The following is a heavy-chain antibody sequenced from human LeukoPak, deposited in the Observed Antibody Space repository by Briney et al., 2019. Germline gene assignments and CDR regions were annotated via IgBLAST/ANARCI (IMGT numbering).Heavy chain of an antibody. CDR2: INHSGST. Sequence: SETLSLTCAVYGGSFSGYYWTWIRQPPGKGLEWIGEINHSGSTNYNPSLKSRLTISVDTSKNQFSLKLSSVTATDTAVYYCARRGYWFDPWGQGTLVTVSS. CDR3: ARRGYWFDP. J-gene: IGHJ5*02. V-gene: IGHV4-34*01. D-gene: IGHD3-10*01. CDR1: GGSFSGYY.